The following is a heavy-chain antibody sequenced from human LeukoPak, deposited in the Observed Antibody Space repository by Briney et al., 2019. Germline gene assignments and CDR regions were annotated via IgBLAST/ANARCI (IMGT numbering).Heavy chain of an antibody. J-gene: IGHJ4*02. D-gene: IGHD2-2*01. V-gene: IGHV3-21*01. Sequence: GGSLRLSCAASGFTFSSYSMNWVRQAPGKGLEWVSSISRSSSYIYYADSVKGRFTISRDNAKNSLYLQMNSLRAEDTAVYCCARGGAHQLLFSELDYWGQGTLVTVSS. CDR1: GFTFSSYS. CDR3: ARGGAHQLLFSELDY. CDR2: ISRSSSYI.